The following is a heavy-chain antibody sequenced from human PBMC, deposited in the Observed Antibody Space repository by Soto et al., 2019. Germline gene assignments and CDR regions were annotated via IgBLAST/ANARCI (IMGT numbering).Heavy chain of an antibody. D-gene: IGHD3-22*01. CDR1: GDSISSYY. Sequence: QVQLQESGPGLVKPSETLSLTCAVSGDSISSYYCMWIRQPPGKGLGSIGYLYYGRSANYNPSLKSRVTLPVDTSTNQCSLTLSSMTAADTAVYYCALRSMAVVPEYWGQGTLVTVSS. J-gene: IGHJ4*02. CDR3: ALRSMAVVPEY. V-gene: IGHV4-59*01. CDR2: LYYGRSA.